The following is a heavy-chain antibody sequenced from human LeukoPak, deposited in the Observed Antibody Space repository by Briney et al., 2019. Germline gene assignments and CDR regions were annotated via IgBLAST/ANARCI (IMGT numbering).Heavy chain of an antibody. Sequence: PGGSLRLSCAASGFTFSSYGMHWVRQAPGKGLEWVAVISYDGSNKYYADSVKGRFTISRDNSKKTLYLQMNSLRAEATAVYYCAKDGYSSGWFISWDYYYGMDVWGKGTTVTVSS. CDR2: ISYDGSNK. CDR3: AKDGYSSGWFISWDYYYGMDV. CDR1: GFTFSSYG. D-gene: IGHD6-19*01. V-gene: IGHV3-30*18. J-gene: IGHJ6*04.